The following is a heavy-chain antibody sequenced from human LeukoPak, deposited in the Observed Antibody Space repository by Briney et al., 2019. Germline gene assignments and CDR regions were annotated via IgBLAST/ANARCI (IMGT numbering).Heavy chain of an antibody. CDR3: ARDIRVVVPAAVDY. Sequence: ASVKVSCKASGYTFTSYGISWVRQAPGQGLEWMGWISAYNGNTNYAQKLQGRVTMTTDTSTSTAYMELRSLRSDDTAVYYCARDIRVVVPAAVDYWGRGTLVTVSS. CDR2: ISAYNGNT. J-gene: IGHJ4*02. V-gene: IGHV1-18*01. CDR1: GYTFTSYG. D-gene: IGHD2-2*01.